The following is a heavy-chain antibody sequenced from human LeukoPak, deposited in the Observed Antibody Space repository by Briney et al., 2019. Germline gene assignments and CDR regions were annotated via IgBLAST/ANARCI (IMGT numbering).Heavy chain of an antibody. D-gene: IGHD2-2*02. V-gene: IGHV1-8*01. Sequence: ASVKVSCKASGYTFTSYDINWVRQATGQGLEWMGWMNPNSGNTGYAQKFQGRVTMTRNTSISTAHMELSSLRSEDTAVYYCARGRKGYCSSTSCYNRWFDPWGQGTLVTVSS. J-gene: IGHJ5*02. CDR1: GYTFTSYD. CDR3: ARGRKGYCSSTSCYNRWFDP. CDR2: MNPNSGNT.